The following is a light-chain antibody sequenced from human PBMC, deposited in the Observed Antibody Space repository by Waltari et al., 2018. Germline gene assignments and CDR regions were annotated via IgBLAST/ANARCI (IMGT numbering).Light chain of an antibody. V-gene: IGKV1-33*01. CDR2: DAS. Sequence: DIQMTQSPSSLSASVGDRVTITCQARQAIVNYLNWYQQTPGKAPKLLIYDASNLATGVPSRFSGGGSGTDFSFTSTSLHPEDIATYYCQQYENLPYTFGQGTKVEIK. CDR3: QQYENLPYT. CDR1: QAIVNY. J-gene: IGKJ2*01.